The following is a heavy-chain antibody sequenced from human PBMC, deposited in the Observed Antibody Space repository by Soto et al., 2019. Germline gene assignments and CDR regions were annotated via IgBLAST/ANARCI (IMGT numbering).Heavy chain of an antibody. J-gene: IGHJ5*02. V-gene: IGHV4-38-2*01. CDR3: ARSHMVRGVSILPANWFDP. Sequence: SETLSLTCAVSGYSISSGYYWGWIRQPPGKGLEWIGSIYHSGSTYYNPSLKSRVTISVDTSKNQFSLKLSSVTAADTAVYYCARSHMVRGVSILPANWFDPVGQGALVTVSS. CDR1: GYSISSGYY. D-gene: IGHD3-10*01. CDR2: IYHSGST.